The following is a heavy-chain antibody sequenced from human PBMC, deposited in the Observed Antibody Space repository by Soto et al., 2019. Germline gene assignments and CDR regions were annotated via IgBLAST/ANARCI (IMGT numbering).Heavy chain of an antibody. CDR1: GGTLTRHA. D-gene: IGHD3-22*01. CDR2: IIPVFGRT. CDR3: GRDSYDSSGSVVYGMDV. J-gene: IGHJ6*02. V-gene: IGHV1-69*13. Sequence: SVKVSCKASGGTLTRHAISWVRHAPGVGLEWMGVIIPVFGRTYYARRFEGRVVLTADESTSTVYMELSSLTSEDTAMYYCGRDSYDSSGSVVYGMDVWGQGTTVTVSS.